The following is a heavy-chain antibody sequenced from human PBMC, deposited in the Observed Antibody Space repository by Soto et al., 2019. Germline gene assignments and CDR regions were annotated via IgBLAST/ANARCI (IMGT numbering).Heavy chain of an antibody. CDR3: ASDGDGALPIDS. CDR2: ISVDNGST. Sequence: QVQLVQSGAEVKKPGASVKVSCKASGYTFIEYGISWVRQAPGQGLEWMGWISVDNGSTNYAQKFRDRVVMTIDSTTTTAYMEMSSLRSDDTAVYYCASDGDGALPIDSWGQGTLVTVSS. V-gene: IGHV1-18*01. J-gene: IGHJ4*02. D-gene: IGHD4-17*01. CDR1: GYTFIEYG.